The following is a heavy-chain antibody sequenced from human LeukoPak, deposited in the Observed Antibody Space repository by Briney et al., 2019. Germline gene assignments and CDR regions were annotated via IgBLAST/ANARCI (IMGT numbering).Heavy chain of an antibody. J-gene: IGHJ3*02. CDR1: GFTFSSHS. V-gene: IGHV3-48*02. Sequence: PGGSLRLSCAASGFTFSSHSMNWVRQAPGKGLEWVSYISDSSRTIYYADSVKGRFTISRDKAKNSLSLQMNSLRDEDTAVYYCASQEAAFDIWGQGTMVTVSS. CDR3: ASQEAAFDI. CDR2: ISDSSRTI.